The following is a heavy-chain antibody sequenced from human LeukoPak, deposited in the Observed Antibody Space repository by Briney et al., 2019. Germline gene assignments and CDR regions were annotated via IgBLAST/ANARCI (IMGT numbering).Heavy chain of an antibody. Sequence: ASVKVSCKVSGYTLTELSMHWVRQAPGKGLEWMGGFDPEDGETIYAQNFQGRVTMTEDKSTDTAYMGLSSLRSEDTAVYYCATTRRYCSSSPCSRFDPWGQGTLVTVSS. D-gene: IGHD2-2*01. CDR3: ATTRRYCSSSPCSRFDP. J-gene: IGHJ5*02. V-gene: IGHV1-24*01. CDR1: GYTLTELS. CDR2: FDPEDGET.